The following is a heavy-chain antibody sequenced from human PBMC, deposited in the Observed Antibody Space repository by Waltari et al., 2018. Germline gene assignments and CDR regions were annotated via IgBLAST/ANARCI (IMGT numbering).Heavy chain of an antibody. D-gene: IGHD1-26*01. CDR2: ISWNSDNI. V-gene: IGHV3-9*01. J-gene: IGHJ4*02. CDR1: GFTFDDYA. CDR3: AKGHSGSYGLKD. Sequence: EVQLVESGGGLVQPGRSLRLSCAVSGFTFDDYARHWVRQAPGKGLEWVSGISWNSDNIGYADSVKGRFTISRDNAKNSLYLQMNSLRPEDTALYYCAKGHSGSYGLKDWGQGTLVTVSS.